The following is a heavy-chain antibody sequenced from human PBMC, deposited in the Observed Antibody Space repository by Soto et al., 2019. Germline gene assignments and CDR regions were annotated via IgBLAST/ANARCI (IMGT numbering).Heavy chain of an antibody. Sequence: QVQLVQSGAEVKKPEASVKVSCKASGYTFTSYGISWVRQAPGQGLEWMGWISAYNGNTNYAQKLQGRVTMTTDTSTSTADMELRSLRSDDTAVYYCARDLGEYCSGGSCSLDYYYGMDVWGQGTTVTVSS. CDR2: ISAYNGNT. J-gene: IGHJ6*02. D-gene: IGHD2-15*01. V-gene: IGHV1-18*01. CDR1: GYTFTSYG. CDR3: ARDLGEYCSGGSCSLDYYYGMDV.